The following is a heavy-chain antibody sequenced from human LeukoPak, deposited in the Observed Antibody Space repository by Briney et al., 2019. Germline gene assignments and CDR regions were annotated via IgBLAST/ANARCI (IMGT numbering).Heavy chain of an antibody. V-gene: IGHV3-74*01. J-gene: IGHJ4*02. CDR2: INSDGSST. CDR3: ARDGYSGSQDY. CDR1: GFTFSSYW. D-gene: IGHD1-26*01. Sequence: PGGSLRLSCAASGFTFSSYWMHWVRQAPGKGLVWVSRINSDGSSTSYADSVKGRFTISRDNAKNTLYLQMNSLRAEDMAVYYCARDGYSGSQDYWGQGTLVTVSS.